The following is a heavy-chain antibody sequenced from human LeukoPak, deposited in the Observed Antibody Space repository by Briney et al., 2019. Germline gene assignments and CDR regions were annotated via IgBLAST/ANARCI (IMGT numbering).Heavy chain of an antibody. D-gene: IGHD3-9*01. Sequence: SETLSLTCAVSGYSISSGHFWGWIRPTPGKGLDWIGSIYHTGSTYYNPSLRSPVTISVDTSKNEFSLELKSVTAADTAVYYCARDLGLTISDNWFDPWGQGTLVTVSS. CDR2: IYHTGST. CDR1: GYSISSGHF. CDR3: ARDLGLTISDNWFDP. V-gene: IGHV4-38-2*02. J-gene: IGHJ5*02.